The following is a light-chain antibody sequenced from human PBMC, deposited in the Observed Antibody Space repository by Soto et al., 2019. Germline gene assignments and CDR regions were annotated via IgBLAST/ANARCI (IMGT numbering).Light chain of an antibody. CDR2: EAT. CDR1: SSDVGTYDL. Sequence: QSALTQPASVFGSPGQSITISCTGSSSDVGTYDLVSWYQHHPGAAPKLMIYEATRRPSGISNRFSGSKSGNTASLTISGLQAEDEADYYCCSFAGSNSWVFGGGTKLTVL. J-gene: IGLJ3*02. V-gene: IGLV2-23*01. CDR3: CSFAGSNSWV.